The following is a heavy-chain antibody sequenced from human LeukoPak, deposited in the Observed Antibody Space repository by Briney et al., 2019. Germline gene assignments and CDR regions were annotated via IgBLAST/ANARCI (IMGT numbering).Heavy chain of an antibody. V-gene: IGHV3-7*01. CDR3: ARIGWDYSNSPGYFDY. J-gene: IGHJ4*02. Sequence: GGSLRLSCAASGFTFSSCWMSWVRQAPGKGLEWVANIKQDGSEKYYVDSVKGRFTISRDNAKNSLYLQMNSLRAEDTAVYYCARIGWDYSNSPGYFDYWGQGTLVTVSS. CDR1: GFTFSSCW. CDR2: IKQDGSEK. D-gene: IGHD4-11*01.